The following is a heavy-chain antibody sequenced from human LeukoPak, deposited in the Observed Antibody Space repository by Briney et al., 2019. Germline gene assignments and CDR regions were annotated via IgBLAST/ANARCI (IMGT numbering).Heavy chain of an antibody. D-gene: IGHD3/OR15-3a*01. CDR3: AKESEVYDLVTFDKGLDH. Sequence: PGGSLRLSCVGSGFTFTKYFFTWVRQAPGKGLEWVSEISTSGGPTYYADSVKARFTISRDNSTNTVYLRMNSLRVEDTAVYYCAKESEVYDLVTFDKGLDHWGQGNLVTVSS. J-gene: IGHJ4*02. V-gene: IGHV3-23*01. CDR2: ISTSGGPT. CDR1: GFTFTKYF.